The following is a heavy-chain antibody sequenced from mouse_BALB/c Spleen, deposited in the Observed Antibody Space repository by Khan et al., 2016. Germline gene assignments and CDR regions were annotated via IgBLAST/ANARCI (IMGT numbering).Heavy chain of an antibody. CDR1: GYTFTSYW. D-gene: IGHD2-3*01. CDR3: ARGADGYYSLDN. J-gene: IGHJ4*01. CDR2: IYPGDGNT. Sequence: QVQLQQPGAELARPGASVKLSCKASGYTFTSYWMQWVKQRPGQGLEWIGAIYPGDGNTRYTQKFKGKATLTADKSSSTAYMQLSSLASEDSAVYYCARGADGYYSLDNWGQGTSVTVSS. V-gene: IGHV1-87*01.